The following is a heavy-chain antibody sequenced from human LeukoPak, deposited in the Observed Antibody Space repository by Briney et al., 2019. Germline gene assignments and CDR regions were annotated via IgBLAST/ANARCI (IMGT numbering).Heavy chain of an antibody. D-gene: IGHD6-13*01. V-gene: IGHV3-23*01. CDR2: ISGSGGST. Sequence: GGSLRLSCAASGFTFSSYAMHWVRQAPGKGLEWVSAISGSGGSTYYADSVKGRFTISRDNSKNTLYLQMNSLRAEDTAVYYCAKDRYSSSWYPQYYFDYWGQGTLVTVSS. CDR3: AKDRYSSSWYPQYYFDY. CDR1: GFTFSSYA. J-gene: IGHJ4*02.